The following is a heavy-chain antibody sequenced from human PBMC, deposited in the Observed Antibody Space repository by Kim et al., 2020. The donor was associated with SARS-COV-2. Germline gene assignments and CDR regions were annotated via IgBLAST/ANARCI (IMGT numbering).Heavy chain of an antibody. Sequence: YAQKFQGRVTITADESTSTAYMELSSLRSEDTAVYYCARVFGGTTSAFDYWGQGTLVTVSS. V-gene: IGHV1-69*01. CDR3: ARVFGGTTSAFDY. D-gene: IGHD1-7*01. J-gene: IGHJ4*02.